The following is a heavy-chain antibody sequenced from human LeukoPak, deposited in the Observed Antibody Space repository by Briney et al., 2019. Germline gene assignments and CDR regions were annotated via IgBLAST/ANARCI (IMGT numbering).Heavy chain of an antibody. J-gene: IGHJ5*02. CDR2: IYTSGST. CDR1: GGSISSGSYY. D-gene: IGHD3-10*01. CDR3: ARDNYYGSGSYYWFDP. V-gene: IGHV4-61*02. Sequence: NPSETLSLTCTVSGGSISSGSYYWSWIRQPAGKGLEWIGRIYTSGSTNYNPSLKSRVTISVDTSKNQFSLKLSSVTAADTAVYYCARDNYYGSGSYYWFDPWGQGTLVTVSS.